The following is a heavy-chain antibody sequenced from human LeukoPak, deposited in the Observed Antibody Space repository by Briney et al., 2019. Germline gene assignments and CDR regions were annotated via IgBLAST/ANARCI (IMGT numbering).Heavy chain of an antibody. D-gene: IGHD1-26*01. V-gene: IGHV3-48*03. Sequence: GGSLRLSCAASGFTFSRYEMNWVRQAPGKGLEWVSYISGSGTTIYYADSVKGRFTISRDNSKNTLHLLMNSLRSEDTAVYYCAKVGSGRFDHWGQGTLVIVSS. CDR2: ISGSGTTI. CDR1: GFTFSRYE. J-gene: IGHJ4*02. CDR3: AKVGSGRFDH.